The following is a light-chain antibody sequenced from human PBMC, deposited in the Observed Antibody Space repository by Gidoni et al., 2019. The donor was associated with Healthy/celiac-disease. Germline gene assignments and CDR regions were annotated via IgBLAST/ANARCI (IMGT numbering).Light chain of an antibody. Sequence: QSALTQPPSASGSPGQSVTISCTGTSSDFGCYNSVSCDQQHPGKAPKLMIYEVSKRPSGVPDRFFGSKSGNTASLTVSGLQAEDEADYYCSSYAGSNNHVVFGGGTKLTVL. CDR3: SSYAGSNNHVV. CDR1: SSDFGCYNS. J-gene: IGLJ2*01. CDR2: EVS. V-gene: IGLV2-8*01.